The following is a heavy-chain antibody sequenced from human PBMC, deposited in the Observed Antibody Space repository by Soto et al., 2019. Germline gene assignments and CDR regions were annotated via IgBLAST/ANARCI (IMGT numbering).Heavy chain of an antibody. Sequence: QVLLVQSGAEVKKPGASVKISCETSGYTFTNYEINWVRQATGQGLEWMGWMNPNTGNTGYAQKFQGRVTMTRNTSRSTAYMELSSLRSEDTAVYYCARGDSFSSSWYWFDSWGQGTPVTVSS. V-gene: IGHV1-8*01. CDR3: ARGDSFSSSWYWFDS. D-gene: IGHD6-13*01. CDR1: GYTFTNYE. CDR2: MNPNTGNT. J-gene: IGHJ5*01.